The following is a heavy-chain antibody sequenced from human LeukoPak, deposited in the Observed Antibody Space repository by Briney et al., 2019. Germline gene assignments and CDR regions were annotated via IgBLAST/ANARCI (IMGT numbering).Heavy chain of an antibody. CDR2: ISSSGSTI. D-gene: IGHD6-13*01. J-gene: IGHJ4*02. V-gene: IGHV3-11*04. CDR1: GFIFSGYW. Sequence: PGGSLRLSCAASGFIFSGYWMNWVRQAPGKGLEWVSYISSSGSTIYYADSVKGRFTISRDNAKNSLYLQMNSLRAEDTAVYYCASKFWAAGRDYWGQGTLVTVSS. CDR3: ASKFWAAGRDY.